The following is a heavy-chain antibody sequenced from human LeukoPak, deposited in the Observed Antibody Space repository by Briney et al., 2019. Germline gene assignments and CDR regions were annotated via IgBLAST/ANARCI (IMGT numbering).Heavy chain of an antibody. CDR2: INPNCGDT. J-gene: IGHJ4*02. Sequence: ASVKVSCKASGYTFTGYHMHWVRQAPGQGLEWMGRINPNCGDTNYAQKFQGRVTMTRDTSISTAYMELSRLRSDDTAVYYCARDYCSSTSCLFDYWGQGTLVTVPS. CDR1: GYTFTGYH. V-gene: IGHV1-2*06. D-gene: IGHD2-2*01. CDR3: ARDYCSSTSCLFDY.